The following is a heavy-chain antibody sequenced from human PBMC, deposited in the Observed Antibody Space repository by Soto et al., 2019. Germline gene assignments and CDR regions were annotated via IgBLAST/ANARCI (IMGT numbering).Heavy chain of an antibody. Sequence: GGSLRLSCAASGFTFSSYAMSWVRQAPGKGLEWVSAISGSGGSTYYADSVKGRFTISRDNSKNTLYLQMNSLRAEDTAVYYCAKDHLNLPYYDYVWGRVPGDYYYVMDVWGQGSTVTVSS. CDR3: AKDHLNLPYYDYVWGRVPGDYYYVMDV. D-gene: IGHD3-16*01. V-gene: IGHV3-23*01. CDR2: ISGSGGST. J-gene: IGHJ6*02. CDR1: GFTFSSYA.